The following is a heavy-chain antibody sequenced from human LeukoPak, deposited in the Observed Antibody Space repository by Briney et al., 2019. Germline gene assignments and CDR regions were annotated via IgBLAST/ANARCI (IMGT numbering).Heavy chain of an antibody. CDR3: AKAPSGWPKF. CDR2: ISGSGGST. J-gene: IGHJ4*02. V-gene: IGHV3-23*01. D-gene: IGHD6-19*01. CDR1: GFTFTTYN. Sequence: GGSLRLSCAASGFTFTTYNMSWVRQAPGKGLEWVSAISGSGGSTYYADSVKGRFTISRDNSKNTLYLQMNSLRAEDTAVYYCAKAPSGWPKFWGQGTLVTVSS.